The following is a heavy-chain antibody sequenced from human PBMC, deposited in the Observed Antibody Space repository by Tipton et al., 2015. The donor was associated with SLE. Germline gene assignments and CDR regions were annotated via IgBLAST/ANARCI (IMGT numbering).Heavy chain of an antibody. CDR2: ISSSSSYI. CDR3: AGGGSYWGPFDY. V-gene: IGHV3-21*01. CDR1: GFTFSSYS. Sequence: LSLTCAASGFTFSSYSMNWVRQAPGKGLEWVSSISSSSSYIYYADSVKGRFTISRDNAKNSLYLQMNSLRAEDTAVYYCAGGGSYWGPFDYWGQGTLVTVSS. J-gene: IGHJ4*02. D-gene: IGHD1-26*01.